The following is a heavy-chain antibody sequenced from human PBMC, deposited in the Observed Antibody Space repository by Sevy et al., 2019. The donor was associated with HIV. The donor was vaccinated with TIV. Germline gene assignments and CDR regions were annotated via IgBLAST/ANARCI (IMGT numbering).Heavy chain of an antibody. J-gene: IGHJ4*02. CDR3: VSLFLSYRSGWSYFDY. V-gene: IGHV3-66*02. D-gene: IGHD6-19*01. CDR2: IFCSGST. CDR1: GFTVNDKY. Sequence: GSLRISCAISGFTVNDKYIIWVRPAPGKGLEWVSVIFCSGSTYYADSAKGRFTIPRDNSKNIVDLQMNSVRAEDTAVYYCVSLFLSYRSGWSYFDYWGQGTLVTVSS.